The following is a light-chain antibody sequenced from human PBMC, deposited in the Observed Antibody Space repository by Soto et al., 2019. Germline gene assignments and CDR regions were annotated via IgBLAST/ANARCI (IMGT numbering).Light chain of an antibody. J-gene: IGKJ1*01. CDR2: GAS. CDR3: QQYGNSPLT. CDR1: QSVSSSY. V-gene: IGKV3-20*01. Sequence: EIVLTQSPGTLSWSPGERATLSCRASQSVSSSYLAWYQQKPGQAPRLLMYGASSRATGIPDRFSGSGSGTDFTLTISRLEPEDFAVYYCQQYGNSPLTFGQGPKVEIK.